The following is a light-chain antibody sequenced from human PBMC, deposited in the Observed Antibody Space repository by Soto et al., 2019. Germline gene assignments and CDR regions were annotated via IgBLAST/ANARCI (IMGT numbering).Light chain of an antibody. V-gene: IGLV2-14*03. CDR1: SSDIGAFNH. CDR2: DVI. J-gene: IGLJ1*01. Sequence: QSALTRPASVSDSPGRSITISCTATSSDIGAFNHVSWHQQHPGKAPKLIIYDVINRPSGVSNRFSGPKTGNTASLIILGLQAEDEADYYCSSYTCSSSYVFGSGTKVT. CDR3: SSYTCSSSYV.